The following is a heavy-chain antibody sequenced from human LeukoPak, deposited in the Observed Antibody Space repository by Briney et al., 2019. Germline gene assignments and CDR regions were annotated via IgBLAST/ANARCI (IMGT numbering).Heavy chain of an antibody. V-gene: IGHV3-23*01. CDR1: GFTFSSYG. Sequence: GGSLRLSCAASGFTFSSYGMSWVRQAPGKGLEWVSAISGSGGSTYYADSVKGRFTISRDNSKNTLYLQMNSLRADDTAVYYCARDRQLLQWMGTGAGYWGPGTLVTVSS. D-gene: IGHD1-26*01. CDR2: ISGSGGST. CDR3: ARDRQLLQWMGTGAGY. J-gene: IGHJ4*02.